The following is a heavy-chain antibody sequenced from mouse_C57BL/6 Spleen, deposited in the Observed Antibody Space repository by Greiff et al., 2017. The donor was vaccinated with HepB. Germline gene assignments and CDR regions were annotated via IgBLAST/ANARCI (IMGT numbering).Heavy chain of an antibody. V-gene: IGHV1-20*01. J-gene: IGHJ4*01. CDR1: GYSFTGYF. Sequence: EVQLQQSGPELVKPGDSVKISCKASGYSFTGYFMNWVMQSHGKSLEWIGRINPYNGDTFYNQKFKGKATLTVDKSSSTAHMELRSLTSEDSAVYYCAKRLRVYAMDYWGQETSVTVSS. CDR2: INPYNGDT. D-gene: IGHD2-4*01. CDR3: AKRLRVYAMDY.